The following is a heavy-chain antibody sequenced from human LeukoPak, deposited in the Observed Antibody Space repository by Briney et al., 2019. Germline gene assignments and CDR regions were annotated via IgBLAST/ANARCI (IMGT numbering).Heavy chain of an antibody. CDR2: ISSSSSYI. CDR3: ARSLVIAGHFDY. Sequence: GGSLRLSCAASGFTFSNYAMSWVRQAPGKGLEWVSSISSSSSYIYYADSVKGRFTISRDNAKNSLYLQMNSLRAEDTAVYYCARSLVIAGHFDYWAREPWSPSPQ. CDR1: GFTFSNYA. D-gene: IGHD3-16*02. V-gene: IGHV3-21*01. J-gene: IGHJ4*02.